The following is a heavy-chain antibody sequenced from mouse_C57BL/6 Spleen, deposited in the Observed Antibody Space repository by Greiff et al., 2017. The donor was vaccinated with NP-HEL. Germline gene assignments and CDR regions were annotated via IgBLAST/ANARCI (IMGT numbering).Heavy chain of an antibody. V-gene: IGHV1-59*01. CDR2: IDPSDSYT. Sequence: QVQLQQPGAELVRPGTSVKLSCKASGYTFTSYWMHCVKQRPGQGLEWIGVIDPSDSYTYYNQKFKGKATFPVDTSTSTAYMQLSSLTSEDSAVYYSARPTTVVATRDYFDDRGQGTTLTVSS. CDR1: GYTFTSYW. D-gene: IGHD1-1*01. CDR3: ARPTTVVATRDYFDD. J-gene: IGHJ2*01.